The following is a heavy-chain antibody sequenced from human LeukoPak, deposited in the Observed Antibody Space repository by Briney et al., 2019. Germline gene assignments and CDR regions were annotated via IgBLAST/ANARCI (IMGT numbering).Heavy chain of an antibody. CDR1: GFTFSSYS. CDR2: ISSSSSTI. J-gene: IGHJ4*02. V-gene: IGHV3-48*01. Sequence: PGGSLRLSCAASGFTFSSYSMNWVRQAPGKGLEWVSYISSSSSTIYYADSVKGRFTISRDEAKNSLYLQMNSLRAEDTAVYYCAREYCSSTSCLYDYWGQGALVTVSS. CDR3: AREYCSSTSCLYDY. D-gene: IGHD2-2*01.